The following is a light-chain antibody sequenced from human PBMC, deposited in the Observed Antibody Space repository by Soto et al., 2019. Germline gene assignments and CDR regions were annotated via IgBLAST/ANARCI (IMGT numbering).Light chain of an antibody. J-gene: IGKJ3*01. CDR1: QSLSNN. CDR3: QQYNNWPLYT. CDR2: GTS. V-gene: IGKV3-15*01. Sequence: IVVTQSPATLSVSPGERATLSCRASQSLSNNLAWYQQKPGQAPRLLIYGTSTRATGVPARFSGSGSGTEFTLTISSLESEDFALYFCQQYNNWPLYTLGHGTKVDIK.